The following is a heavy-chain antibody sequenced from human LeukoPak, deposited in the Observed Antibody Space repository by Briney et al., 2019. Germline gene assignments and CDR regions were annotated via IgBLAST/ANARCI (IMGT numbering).Heavy chain of an antibody. D-gene: IGHD6-19*01. CDR3: AKDLIAVAPHIEYMDV. CDR1: GFTFSTYS. V-gene: IGHV3-21*01. J-gene: IGHJ6*03. CDR2: ISSSSTYI. Sequence: GGSLRLSCAASGFTFSTYSLNWVPQAPGKGLEWVSSISSSSTYIYYADSVKGRFTISRDNAKNSLYLQMNSLRAEDTAVYYCAKDLIAVAPHIEYMDVWGKGTTVTISS.